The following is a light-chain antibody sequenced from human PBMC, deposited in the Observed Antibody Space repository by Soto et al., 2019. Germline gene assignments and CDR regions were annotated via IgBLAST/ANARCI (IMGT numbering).Light chain of an antibody. J-gene: IGKJ1*01. Sequence: EIVMTQSPATLSVSPGERATLSCRASQSVSSNLAWYQQKPGQAPRLXIYGASTRATGIPARFSGSGSGTELTITISSLQSEDFEVYYCQQYNNWPWTFGQGTKVDIK. CDR1: QSVSSN. V-gene: IGKV3-15*01. CDR2: GAS. CDR3: QQYNNWPWT.